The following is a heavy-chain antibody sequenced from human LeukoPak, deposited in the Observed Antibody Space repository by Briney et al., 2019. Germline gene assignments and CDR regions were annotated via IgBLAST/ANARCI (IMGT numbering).Heavy chain of an antibody. V-gene: IGHV4-59*01. CDR1: GDSITSYY. J-gene: IGHJ4*02. CDR3: ARAHDYYDSSGYPGY. D-gene: IGHD3-22*01. Sequence: SETLSLTCTVSGDSITSYYWSWIRQPPGKGLEWIGYIYYSGSANYNPSLKSRVTTSINTSKNQFSLKLSSVTAADTAVYYCARAHDYYDSSGYPGYWGQGTLVTVSS. CDR2: IYYSGSA.